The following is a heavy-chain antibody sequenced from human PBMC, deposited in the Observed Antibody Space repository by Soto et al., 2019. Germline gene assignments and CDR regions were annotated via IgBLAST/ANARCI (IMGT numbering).Heavy chain of an antibody. V-gene: IGHV4-39*01. Sequence: SETLSLTCTVSGGSISSSSYYWGWIRQPPGKGLEWIGSINYSGSTYYNPSLKSRVTISVDTSKNQFSLKLSSVTAADTAVYYCARRWWSSSSPWFDPWGQGTLVTVSS. CDR2: INYSGST. J-gene: IGHJ5*02. CDR1: GGSISSSSYY. CDR3: ARRWWSSSSPWFDP. D-gene: IGHD6-6*01.